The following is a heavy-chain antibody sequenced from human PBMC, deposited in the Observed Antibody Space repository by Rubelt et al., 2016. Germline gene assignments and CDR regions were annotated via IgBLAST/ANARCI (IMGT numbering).Heavy chain of an antibody. V-gene: IGHV4-39*07. CDR1: GFTFSSNA. Sequence: VQLVESGGDLVQPGGSPRLSCTASGFTFSSNAMSWVRQPPGKGLEWIASAYYSGSTYYNQSLKSRVTISVDRSKNQFSLKLSSVTDADTAVYYCARIRRGSGKRNLLFDYWGQGTLVTVSS. J-gene: IGHJ4*02. CDR2: AYYSGST. D-gene: IGHD3-10*01. CDR3: ARIRRGSGKRNLLFDY.